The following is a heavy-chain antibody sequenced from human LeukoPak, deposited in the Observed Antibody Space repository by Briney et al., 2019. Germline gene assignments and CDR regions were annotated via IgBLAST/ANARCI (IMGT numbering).Heavy chain of an antibody. CDR2: ISSSSDYI. V-gene: IGHV3-21*01. D-gene: IGHD3-10*01. CDR1: GFSFISYS. J-gene: IGHJ6*03. CDR3: ARDIRSGSYLPPYYYYYYMDV. Sequence: PGGSLRLSCAASGFSFISYSMNWVRQAPGKGLEWVSSISSSSDYIYHADSVKGRFTISRDNPKKSLYLQMNSLRAEDTAVYYCARDIRSGSYLPPYYYYYYMDVWGKGTTVTVSS.